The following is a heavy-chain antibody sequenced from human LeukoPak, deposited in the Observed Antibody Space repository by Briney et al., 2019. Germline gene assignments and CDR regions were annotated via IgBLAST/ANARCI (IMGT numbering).Heavy chain of an antibody. CDR1: GYTFTSYY. J-gene: IGHJ3*02. Sequence: ASVKVSCKASGYTFTSYYMHWVRQAPGQGLEWMGIINPSGGSTSYAQKFQGRVTMTRDMSTSTVYMELSSLRSEDTAVYYCATAPWDIAARPKDDAFDIWGQGTMVTVSS. V-gene: IGHV1-46*01. CDR2: INPSGGST. D-gene: IGHD6-6*01. CDR3: ATAPWDIAARPKDDAFDI.